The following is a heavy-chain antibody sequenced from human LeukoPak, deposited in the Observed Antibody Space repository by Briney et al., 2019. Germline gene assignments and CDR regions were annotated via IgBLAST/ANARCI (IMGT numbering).Heavy chain of an antibody. J-gene: IGHJ4*02. Sequence: GGSLRLSCAASGFTFNTYAMSWVRQAPGKGLEWVSAISDSGGSAYYADSVKGRFTISRDNSKNTLYLQMNSLRAEDTALYYCAKASLVATIWSYFDYWGQGTLVTVSS. CDR2: ISDSGGSA. CDR3: AKASLVATIWSYFDY. D-gene: IGHD5-12*01. CDR1: GFTFNTYA. V-gene: IGHV3-23*01.